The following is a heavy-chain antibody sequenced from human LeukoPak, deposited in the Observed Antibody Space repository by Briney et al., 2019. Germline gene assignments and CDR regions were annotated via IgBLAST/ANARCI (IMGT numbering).Heavy chain of an antibody. D-gene: IGHD2-2*01. CDR1: GFTFSSYA. CDR3: AKDGGCSSTSCFVGRIDY. Sequence: GGSLRISCAASGFTFSSYAMHWVRQAPGKGLEWVAVISYDGSNKYYADSVKGRFTISRDNSKNTLYLQMNSLRAEDTAVYYCAKDGGCSSTSCFVGRIDYWGQGTLVTVSS. J-gene: IGHJ4*02. V-gene: IGHV3-30-3*01. CDR2: ISYDGSNK.